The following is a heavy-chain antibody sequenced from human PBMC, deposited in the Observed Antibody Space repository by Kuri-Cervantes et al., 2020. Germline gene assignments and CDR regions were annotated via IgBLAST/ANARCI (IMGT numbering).Heavy chain of an antibody. Sequence: SQTLSLTCAVPGGSIRSSNWWRWVRQPPGKGLEWIGEIYHSGSTNYNPSRKSRVTISVDKSKNQFSLKLSSVTAADTAVYYCARDPGCGSWFDPWGQGPLVTVSS. CDR2: IYHSGST. CDR1: GGSIRSSNW. CDR3: ARDPGCGSWFDP. V-gene: IGHV4-4*02. D-gene: IGHD1-26*01. J-gene: IGHJ5*02.